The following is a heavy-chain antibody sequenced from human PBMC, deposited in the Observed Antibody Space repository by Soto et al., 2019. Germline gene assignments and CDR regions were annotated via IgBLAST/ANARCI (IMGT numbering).Heavy chain of an antibody. CDR3: ARDEGGYDILNGYYKAHQFDQ. CDR1: GYTFGHFY. J-gene: IGHJ4*02. CDR2: ISPHNRNT. V-gene: IGHV1-18*01. Sequence: GASVKVSCKASGYTFGHFYITWVRQAPGQGLEWMGAISPHNRNTNYAEKFRGRVTMTTYTSTTTAYMELRSLRSDDTAVYYCARDEGGYDILNGYYKAHQFDQWGQGALVTVSS. D-gene: IGHD3-9*01.